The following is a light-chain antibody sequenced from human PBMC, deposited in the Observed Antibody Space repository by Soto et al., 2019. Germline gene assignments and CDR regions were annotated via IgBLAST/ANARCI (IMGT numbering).Light chain of an antibody. V-gene: IGKV1-5*01. CDR2: DAS. CDR1: QSISSW. CDR3: QQYNSYLT. Sequence: DIQMTQSPSTLSASVGDRVTITCRASQSISSWLAWDQQKPGKAPKLLIYDASSLESGVPSRFSGSGSGTEFTLTISRLQTDDFEAYYCQQYNSYLTFGGGTKVEIK. J-gene: IGKJ4*01.